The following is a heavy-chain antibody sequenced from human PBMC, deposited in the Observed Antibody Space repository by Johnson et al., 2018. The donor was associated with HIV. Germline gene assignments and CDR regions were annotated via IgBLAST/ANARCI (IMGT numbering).Heavy chain of an antibody. Sequence: VQLVESGGGVVQPGGSLRLSCAASGFTFSNYGMHWVRQAPGKGLEWVAFIRYDGSNKYYADSVKGRFTISRDNSKNTLYLQMNSLRAEDTAVYYCAKMFASAAGLDAFDIWGQGTLVTVSS. D-gene: IGHD6-13*01. J-gene: IGHJ3*02. CDR3: AKMFASAAGLDAFDI. V-gene: IGHV3-30*02. CDR1: GFTFSNYG. CDR2: IRYDGSNK.